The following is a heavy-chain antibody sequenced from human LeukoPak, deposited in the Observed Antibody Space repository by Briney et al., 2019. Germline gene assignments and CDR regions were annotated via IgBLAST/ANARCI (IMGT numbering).Heavy chain of an antibody. J-gene: IGHJ6*03. CDR2: FFSSGYT. Sequence: PGGSLRLSCAVSGFSVSVNYMSWVRQAPGKGLEWVSVFFSSGYTKYADSVKGRFTISRDNSENTLNLEMNSLRAEDTAVYYCARPDYDFWSGSPGGNYMDVWGKGTTVTVSS. D-gene: IGHD3-3*01. CDR3: ARPDYDFWSGSPGGNYMDV. CDR1: GFSVSVNY. V-gene: IGHV3-66*04.